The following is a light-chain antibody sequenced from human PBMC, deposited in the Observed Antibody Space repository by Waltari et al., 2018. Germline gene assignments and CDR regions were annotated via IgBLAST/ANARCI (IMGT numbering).Light chain of an antibody. Sequence: QSALTQPPSASGSPGQSVTISCTGTSSDVGGYEYVSCYQHHPGKAPKLIVYEVTQRPSGVPDRFSGSKSGNTASLTVSGLQAEDEAEYYCSSYARGNAVVFGGGTRLTVL. CDR1: SSDVGGYEY. J-gene: IGLJ2*01. CDR2: EVT. V-gene: IGLV2-8*01. CDR3: SSYARGNAVV.